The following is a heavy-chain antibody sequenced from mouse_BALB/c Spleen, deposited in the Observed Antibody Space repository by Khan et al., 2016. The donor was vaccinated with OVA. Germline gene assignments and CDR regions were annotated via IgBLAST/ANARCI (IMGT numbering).Heavy chain of an antibody. D-gene: IGHD2-14*01. CDR1: GYTFTTYT. V-gene: IGHV1-4*01. Sequence: VQLQESGAELARPGASVKMSCKASGYTFTTYTMHWVKQRPGQGLEWIGYINPSNGYTNYNQKFKDKSTLTADKSSSTAYMQRRSLPSDYSAVYYCAREGAYYRSDGWFSYWGQGTLVTVSA. CDR2: INPSNGYT. CDR3: AREGAYYRSDGWFSY. J-gene: IGHJ3*01.